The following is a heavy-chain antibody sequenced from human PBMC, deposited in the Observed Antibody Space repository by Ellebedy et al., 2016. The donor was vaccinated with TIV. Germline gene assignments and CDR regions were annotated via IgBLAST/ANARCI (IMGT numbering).Heavy chain of an antibody. CDR3: ARDNKGYYPNDAFDI. J-gene: IGHJ3*02. CDR1: GFTFSSYG. Sequence: PGGSLRLSCAASGFTFSSYGMHWVRQAPGKGLEWVAVIWYDGSNKYYADSVKGRFTISRDNSKNTLYLQMNSLRAEDTAVYYCARDNKGYYPNDAFDIWGQGTMVTVSS. CDR2: IWYDGSNK. V-gene: IGHV3-33*01. D-gene: IGHD1-26*01.